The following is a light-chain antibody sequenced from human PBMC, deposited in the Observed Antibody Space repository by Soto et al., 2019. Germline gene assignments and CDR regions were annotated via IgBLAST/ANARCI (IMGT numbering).Light chain of an antibody. CDR2: SAS. Sequence: DIQMTQSPSSLSASVGDRVTITCRASQDIDHSLAWYQQRPGKIPNVLIYSASTLQSGVPSRFSGSGSGTDFTLTITSLQPEDVATYYCQEHYSGPPVAFGPGTKVDV. CDR3: QEHYSGPPVA. V-gene: IGKV1-27*01. CDR1: QDIDHS. J-gene: IGKJ3*01.